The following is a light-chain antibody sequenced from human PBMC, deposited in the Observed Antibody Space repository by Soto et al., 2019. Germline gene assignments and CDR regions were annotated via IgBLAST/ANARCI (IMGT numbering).Light chain of an antibody. Sequence: IQLTQSPCALAASVGAIVTLSRRASQGISSYLAWYQQKPGKAPKLLIYDASNLETGVPSRFSGSGSGTDFTFTISSLQPEDIATYYCQQCDNLPLTFGGGTKVDI. J-gene: IGKJ4*01. CDR1: QGISSY. V-gene: IGKV1-33*01. CDR2: DAS. CDR3: QQCDNLPLT.